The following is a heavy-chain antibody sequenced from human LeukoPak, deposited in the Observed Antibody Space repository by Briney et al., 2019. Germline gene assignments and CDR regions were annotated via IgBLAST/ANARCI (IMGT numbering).Heavy chain of an antibody. Sequence: GGSLRLSCAASGFTFSSYAMHWVRQAPGKGLEWVAVISYDESNKYYADSVKGRFTISRDNSKNTLYLQMNSLRAEDTAVYYCARVLVPAATADYYYYYGMDVWGQGTTVTVSS. J-gene: IGHJ6*02. CDR3: ARVLVPAATADYYYYYGMDV. CDR2: ISYDESNK. CDR1: GFTFSSYA. D-gene: IGHD2-2*01. V-gene: IGHV3-30-3*01.